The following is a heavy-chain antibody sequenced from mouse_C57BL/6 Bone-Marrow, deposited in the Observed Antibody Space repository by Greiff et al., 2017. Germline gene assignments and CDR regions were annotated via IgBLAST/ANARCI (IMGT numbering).Heavy chain of an antibody. CDR1: GFNIKDYY. CDR3: TRSLIYYGTNY. D-gene: IGHD1-1*01. J-gene: IGHJ2*01. CDR2: IDPEDGET. V-gene: IGHV14-2*01. Sequence: VQLKESGAELVKPGASVQLSCTASGFNIKDYYIHWVKQRTEQGLEWIGRIDPEDGETKYAPKFQDKATITADTSSNTAYLQLSSLTSEDTAVYYCTRSLIYYGTNYRGQGTTLTVSS.